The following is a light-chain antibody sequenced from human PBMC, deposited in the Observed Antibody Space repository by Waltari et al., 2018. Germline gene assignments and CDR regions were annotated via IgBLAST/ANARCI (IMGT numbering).Light chain of an antibody. CDR2: DAS. Sequence: EIVLTQSPATLSLSPGESATPSCRAIQSVNTYLTWYQQKPGQAPRLLIYDASNRATGIPARFVGSGSGTDFTLTISSLEAEDFAVYYCQERSNWPGGSFGGGTKVDIK. CDR1: QSVNTY. J-gene: IGKJ4*01. V-gene: IGKV3-11*01. CDR3: QERSNWPGGS.